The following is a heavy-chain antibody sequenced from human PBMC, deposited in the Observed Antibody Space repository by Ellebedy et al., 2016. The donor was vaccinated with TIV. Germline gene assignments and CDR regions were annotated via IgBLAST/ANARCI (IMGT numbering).Heavy chain of an antibody. J-gene: IGHJ6*02. CDR3: ASRSGQYYYDSSGYYPESYYGMDV. V-gene: IGHV1-3*01. D-gene: IGHD3-22*01. CDR1: GYTFTSYA. CDR2: INPGNGNT. Sequence: AASVKVSCKASGYTFTSYAMHWVRQAPGQRLEWMGWINPGNGNTKYSQKFQGRVTITRDTSASTAYMELGSLRSENTAVYYCASRSGQYYYDSSGYYPESYYGMDVWGQGTTVTVSS.